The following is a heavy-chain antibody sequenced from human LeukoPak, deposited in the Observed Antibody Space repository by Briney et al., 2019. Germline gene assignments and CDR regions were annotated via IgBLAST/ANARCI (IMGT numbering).Heavy chain of an antibody. CDR1: GFTFSNYA. V-gene: IGHV3-30-3*01. CDR2: MSYDGCSK. D-gene: IGHD4-23*01. J-gene: IGHJ5*02. CDR3: TRAAYGGLFYSWFDP. Sequence: PGCSLGLSCAASGFTFSNYAMHCVRQASGTGLEWLALMSYDGCSKYSAESLKGRFTISRDNSKNTLFLQMNSLRVEDTAGYYCTRAAYGGLFYSWFDPCGQGTLVTVSS.